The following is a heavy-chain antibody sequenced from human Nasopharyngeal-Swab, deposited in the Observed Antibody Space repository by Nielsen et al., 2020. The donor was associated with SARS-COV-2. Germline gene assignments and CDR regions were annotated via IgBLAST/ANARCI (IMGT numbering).Heavy chain of an antibody. CDR2: ISYHGSYK. Sequence: GESLKISCAASGFTFSNYGMHWVRQAPGKGLEWVAVISYHGSYKYYADSVKGRFTISRGNSKNTLYLQMNSLRAEDTAVFYCAKDGEAFYYYYYYYMDVWGKGTTVTVSS. D-gene: IGHD2/OR15-2a*01. V-gene: IGHV3-30*18. CDR1: GFTFSNYG. J-gene: IGHJ6*03. CDR3: AKDGEAFYYYYYYYMDV.